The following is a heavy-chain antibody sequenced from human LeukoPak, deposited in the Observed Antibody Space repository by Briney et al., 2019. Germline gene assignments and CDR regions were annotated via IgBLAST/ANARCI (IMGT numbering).Heavy chain of an antibody. J-gene: IGHJ6*04. CDR1: GCTFTSYA. CDR2: IIPIFGTA. D-gene: IGHD2-15*01. Sequence: ASVKVSCKASGCTFTSYAISWVRQAPGQGLEWMGGIIPIFGTANYAQKFQGRVTITADKSTSTAYMELSSLRSEDTAVYYCAREIVVAATQYYYYYYGMDVWGKGTTVTVSS. CDR3: AREIVVAATQYYYYYYGMDV. V-gene: IGHV1-69*06.